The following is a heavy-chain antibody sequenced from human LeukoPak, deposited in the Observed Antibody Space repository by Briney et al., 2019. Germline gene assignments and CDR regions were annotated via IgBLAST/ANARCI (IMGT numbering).Heavy chain of an antibody. CDR3: TRDPDPSVASDI. CDR2: ISSDGSTT. CDR1: GFTFSSYE. V-gene: IGHV3-48*03. Sequence: GGSLRLSCAASGFTFSSYEMNWVRQAPGKGLEWVSYISSDGSTTYYVDSVKGRFTISRDNARNSLFLQMNSLRAEDTALYYCTRDPDPSVASDIWGQGTMVTVSS. J-gene: IGHJ3*02. D-gene: IGHD1-14*01.